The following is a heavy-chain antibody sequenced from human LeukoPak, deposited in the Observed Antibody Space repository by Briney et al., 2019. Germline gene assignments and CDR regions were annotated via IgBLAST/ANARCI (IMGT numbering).Heavy chain of an antibody. CDR2: IYTGGNT. Sequence: GGSLRLSCAASGFTVDRKHMTWVRQTPGKGLQWISFIYTGGNTYYSDSVKGRFTVSRDTSKNTLYLQMDSLRDEDTGVYRCAARDGGDYPYFDYWGPGTLVTVSS. CDR3: AARDGGDYPYFDY. D-gene: IGHD4-17*01. CDR1: GFTVDRKH. J-gene: IGHJ4*02. V-gene: IGHV3-66*01.